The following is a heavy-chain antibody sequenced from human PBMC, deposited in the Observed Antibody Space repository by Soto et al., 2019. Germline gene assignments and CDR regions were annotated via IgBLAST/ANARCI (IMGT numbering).Heavy chain of an antibody. Sequence: SVKVSCKASGGAFGRYSVSWVRQAPGQGLEWIGGVIPVLNTSNYSLKFQGRVAIFADLSTSTVFMELRSLRSEDTALYYCARGDEMTAVTIFEYWGQGTLVTVSS. J-gene: IGHJ4*02. V-gene: IGHV1-69*10. D-gene: IGHD4-17*01. CDR1: GGAFGRYS. CDR2: VIPVLNTS. CDR3: ARGDEMTAVTIFEY.